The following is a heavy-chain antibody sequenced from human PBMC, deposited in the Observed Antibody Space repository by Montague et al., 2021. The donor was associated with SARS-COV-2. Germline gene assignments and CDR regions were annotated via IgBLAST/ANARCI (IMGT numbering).Heavy chain of an antibody. V-gene: IGHV4-39*01. CDR2: VAYSGST. J-gene: IGHJ4*02. CDR3: ARSQLYYVLLTGFSESYYFDY. Sequence: SETLSLTCSVSGDSIGSSHTYWGWIRQPPGKGLEWIGCVAYSGSTYYNPSLQRRVTISVDTSKSQFSLKLNSVTAADTAVYYCARSQLYYVLLTGFSESYYFDYWGQGTLATVSS. D-gene: IGHD3-9*01. CDR1: GDSIGSSHTY.